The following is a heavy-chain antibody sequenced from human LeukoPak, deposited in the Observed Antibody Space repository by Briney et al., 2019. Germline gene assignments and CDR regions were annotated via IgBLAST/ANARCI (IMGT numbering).Heavy chain of an antibody. CDR2: IYTSGST. D-gene: IGHD1-1*01. CDR3: ARNLWM. V-gene: IGHV4-61*02. Sequence: PSETLSLTCTVSGGSISSGSYYWSWIRQPAGKGLEWIGRIYTSGSTNYNPPLKSRVTISVDTSKNQFSLKLSSVTAADTAVYYCARNLWMGGQGTLVTVSS. J-gene: IGHJ4*02. CDR1: GGSISSGSYY.